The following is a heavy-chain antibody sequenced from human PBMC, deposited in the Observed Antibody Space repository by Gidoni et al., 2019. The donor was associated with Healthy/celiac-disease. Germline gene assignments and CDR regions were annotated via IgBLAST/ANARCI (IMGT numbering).Heavy chain of an antibody. CDR2: ISGSGGST. D-gene: IGHD2-21*02. CDR1: GFPFSSYA. Sequence: EVQLLESGGGLVQPGGSLRLSCAASGFPFSSYAMSWVRQAPGKGLEWVSAISGSGGSTYYADSVKGRFTISRDNSKNTLYLQMNSLRAEDTAVYYCAKSRGMSGGDFHWYFDLWGRGTLVTVSS. V-gene: IGHV3-23*01. CDR3: AKSRGMSGGDFHWYFDL. J-gene: IGHJ2*01.